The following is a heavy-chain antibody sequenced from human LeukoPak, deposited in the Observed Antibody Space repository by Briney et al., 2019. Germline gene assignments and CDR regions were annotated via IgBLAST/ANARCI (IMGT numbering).Heavy chain of an antibody. CDR2: IIPIFGTA. J-gene: IGHJ4*02. V-gene: IGHV1-69*05. D-gene: IGHD2-2*01. Sequence: SVKVSCKASGGTFSSYAISWVRQAPGQGLEWMGRIIPIFGTANYAQKFQGRVPITTDEYTSTAYMELSSLRSEDTAVYYCASSYAYPNPFDYWGQGTLVTVSS. CDR3: ASSYAYPNPFDY. CDR1: GGTFSSYA.